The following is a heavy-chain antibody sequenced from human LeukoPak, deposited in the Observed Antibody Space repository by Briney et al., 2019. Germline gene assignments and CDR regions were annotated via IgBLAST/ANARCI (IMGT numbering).Heavy chain of an antibody. D-gene: IGHD4-17*01. CDR2: INPSDGKT. V-gene: IGHV1-46*01. J-gene: IGHJ4*02. Sequence: ASVKVSCKASGYTFTNYYMHWVRQAPGQGLEWMGIINPSDGKTSYAQKFQGRVTMTRDTSTSTVYMELSSLRSEDTAVYYCARVGAFYGDLDYWGQGTLVTVSS. CDR3: ARVGAFYGDLDY. CDR1: GYTFTNYY.